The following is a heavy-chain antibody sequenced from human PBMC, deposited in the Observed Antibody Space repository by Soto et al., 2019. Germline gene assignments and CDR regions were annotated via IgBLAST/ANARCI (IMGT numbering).Heavy chain of an antibody. CDR2: IGTAGDT. CDR3: ARGKPGLSSGDFDY. V-gene: IGHV3-13*01. CDR1: GFTFSSYD. D-gene: IGHD2-15*01. J-gene: IGHJ4*02. Sequence: GGSLRLSCAASGFTFSSYDMHWVRQATGKGLEWVSAIGTAGDTYYPGSVKGRFTISRENAKNSLYLQMNSLRAEDTAVYYCARGKPGLSSGDFDYWGQGTLVTVS.